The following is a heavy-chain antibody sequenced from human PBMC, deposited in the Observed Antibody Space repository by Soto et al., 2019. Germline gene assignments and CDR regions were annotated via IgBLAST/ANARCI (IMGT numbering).Heavy chain of an antibody. CDR2: ISGSGGVT. CDR1: GFTFNNYA. Sequence: GGSLRLSWAASGFTFNNYAMSWVRQAPGKGLEWVSIISGSGGVTYYAASVKGRFTISRDNSKNTLFLQMNSLRVEDTAVYYCAKMFCSSATCNYYYYMDVWGKGTTVAVSS. CDR3: AKMFCSSATCNYYYYMDV. J-gene: IGHJ6*03. V-gene: IGHV3-23*01. D-gene: IGHD2-2*01.